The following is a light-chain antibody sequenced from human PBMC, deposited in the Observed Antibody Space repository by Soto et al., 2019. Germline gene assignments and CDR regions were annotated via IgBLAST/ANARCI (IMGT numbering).Light chain of an antibody. CDR2: TAS. CDR1: QDIGSW. CDR3: QQANSFTLT. V-gene: IGKV1D-12*01. Sequence: DLQVTQSPSCVSVSVGDRFTVTCRAGQDIGSWLNWYQNKQGKAPKLLISTASSLQSGVPSRFSGSGSGTEFTLTISSMKNEDFETYYCQQANSFTLTFGGGTKVDIK. J-gene: IGKJ4*01.